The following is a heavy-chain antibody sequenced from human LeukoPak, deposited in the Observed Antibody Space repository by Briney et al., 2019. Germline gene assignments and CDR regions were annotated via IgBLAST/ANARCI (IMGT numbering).Heavy chain of an antibody. V-gene: IGHV5-51*01. CDR1: GYSFSSYW. D-gene: IGHD6-13*01. Sequence: GESLKISCKGSGYSFSSYWIAWVRQMPGKGLEWMGVIYPRDSRTTYSPSFQGQVTISADKSISTAYLQWSSLKASDTAMYYCARFPYSSSWAPWGQGTLVTVSS. CDR3: ARFPYSSSWAP. J-gene: IGHJ5*02. CDR2: IYPRDSRT.